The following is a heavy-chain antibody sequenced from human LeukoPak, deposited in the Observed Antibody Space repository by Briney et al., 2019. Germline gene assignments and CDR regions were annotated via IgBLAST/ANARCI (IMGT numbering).Heavy chain of an antibody. CDR2: INPNSGGT. CDR1: GYTFTGYY. CDR3: ARDSYYDSSGYYSSEYFQH. V-gene: IGHV1-2*02. J-gene: IGHJ1*01. D-gene: IGHD3-22*01. Sequence: ASVKGSCKASGYTFTGYYMHWVRQAPGQGLEWMGWINPNSGGTNYAQKFQGRVTMTRDTSISTAYMELSRLRSDDTAVYYCARDSYYDSSGYYSSEYFQHWGQGTLVTVSS.